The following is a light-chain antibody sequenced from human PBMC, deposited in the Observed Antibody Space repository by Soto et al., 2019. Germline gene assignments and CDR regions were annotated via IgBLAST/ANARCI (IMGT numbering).Light chain of an antibody. CDR1: QGINTY. V-gene: IGKV1-9*01. Sequence: DIQLTQSPSFLSASVGDRVTITCRATQGINTYLTWYQQKPGEAPKLLIYGASTLQSGVPSRFSGSGSGTEFTLTISSLQPEDFATYFCQQLNSFPPTFGQGTKVDIK. CDR3: QQLNSFPPT. J-gene: IGKJ1*01. CDR2: GAS.